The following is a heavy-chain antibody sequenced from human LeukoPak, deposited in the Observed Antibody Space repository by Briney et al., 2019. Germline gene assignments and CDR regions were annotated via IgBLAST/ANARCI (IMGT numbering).Heavy chain of an antibody. CDR1: GYSFTSYG. J-gene: IGHJ4*02. V-gene: IGHV1-18*01. D-gene: IGHD4-17*01. CDR3: ARGLNYGDYIGRFDS. CDR2: INAYNGFT. Sequence: ASVKVSCKASGYSFTSYGYTWVRQAPGQGLECMGWINAYNGFTNYAQNLQDRVTMTTDTSTRTAYMELRSLTSDDTAVYYCARGLNYGDYIGRFDSWGQGTLVTVSS.